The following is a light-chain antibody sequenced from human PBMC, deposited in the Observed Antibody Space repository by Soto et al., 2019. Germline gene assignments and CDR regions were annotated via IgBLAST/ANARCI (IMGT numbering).Light chain of an antibody. CDR3: QQRKNLPPS. CDR2: DAS. Sequence: EIVLTQSPATLSLSPGERATLSCRASQSVSSYLAWYQQKPGQAPRLLIYDASNRATGIPARFSGSGSGTDFTLTISSREPEGFAVYYCQQRKNLPPSLGGGTKVEIK. CDR1: QSVSSY. J-gene: IGKJ4*01. V-gene: IGKV3-11*01.